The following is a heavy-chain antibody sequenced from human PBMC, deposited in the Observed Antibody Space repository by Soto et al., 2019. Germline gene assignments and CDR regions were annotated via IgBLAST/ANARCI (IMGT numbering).Heavy chain of an antibody. Sequence: AASVKVSCKASGGTFSSYAISWVRQAPGQGLEWMGGIIPIFGTANYAQKFQGRVTITADESTSTAYMELSGLRSEDTAVYYCARDRDRQRAEFDYWGQGTLVTVSS. CDR2: IIPIFGTA. CDR3: ARDRDRQRAEFDY. J-gene: IGHJ4*02. CDR1: GGTFSSYA. D-gene: IGHD3-10*01. V-gene: IGHV1-69*13.